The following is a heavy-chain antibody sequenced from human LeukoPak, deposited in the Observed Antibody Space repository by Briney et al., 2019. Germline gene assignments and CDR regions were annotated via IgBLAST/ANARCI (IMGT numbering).Heavy chain of an antibody. CDR3: AREGFTEDTALVLDY. Sequence: GSLRLSCAASGFTFSSYAMHWVRQAPGKGLEWVALILYDGSNKYYADSVKGRFIISRDNSKNTLYLEMNSLRAEDTAMYYCAREGFTEDTALVLDYWGEGTLVSVSS. V-gene: IGHV3-30-3*01. CDR2: ILYDGSNK. J-gene: IGHJ4*02. CDR1: GFTFSSYA. D-gene: IGHD5-18*01.